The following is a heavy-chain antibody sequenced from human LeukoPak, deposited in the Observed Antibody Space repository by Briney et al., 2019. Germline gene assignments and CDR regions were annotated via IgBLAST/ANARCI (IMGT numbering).Heavy chain of an antibody. J-gene: IGHJ4*02. CDR2: INSNSGGT. D-gene: IGHD3-9*01. V-gene: IGHV1-2*02. CDR1: GYTFTGYY. Sequence: ASVKVSCKASGYTFTGYYMHWVRQAPGQGLEWMGWINSNSGGTNYAQKFQGRVTMTRDTSISIAYMELTRLRSDDTAVYFCARSPHILTGENFDYWGQGTLVTVSS. CDR3: ARSPHILTGENFDY.